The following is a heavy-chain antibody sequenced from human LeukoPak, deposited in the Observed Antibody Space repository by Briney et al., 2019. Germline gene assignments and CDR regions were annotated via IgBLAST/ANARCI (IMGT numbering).Heavy chain of an antibody. CDR1: GGSISSGSYY. Sequence: SQTLSLTCTVSGGSISSGSYYWSWIRQPAGKGLEWIGRIYTSGSTNYNPSLKSRVTISVDTSKNQFSLKLSSVTAADTAVYYCARDTGYYDSSGYYYYYYYMDVWGKGTTVTISS. J-gene: IGHJ6*03. CDR2: IYTSGST. D-gene: IGHD3-22*01. V-gene: IGHV4-61*02. CDR3: ARDTGYYDSSGYYYYYYYMDV.